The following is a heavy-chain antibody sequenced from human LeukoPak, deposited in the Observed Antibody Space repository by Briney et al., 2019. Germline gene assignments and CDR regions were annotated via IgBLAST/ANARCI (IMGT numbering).Heavy chain of an antibody. J-gene: IGHJ4*02. D-gene: IGHD1-26*01. V-gene: IGHV3-21*01. CDR2: ISSSSSYI. CDR1: GFTFSSYS. Sequence: GGSLRPSCAASGFTFSSYSMNWVRQAPGKGLEWVSSISSSSSYIYYADSVKGRFTISRDNAKNSLYLQMNSLRAEDTAVYYCARDSPPIVGATPDYWGQGTLVTVSS. CDR3: ARDSPPIVGATPDY.